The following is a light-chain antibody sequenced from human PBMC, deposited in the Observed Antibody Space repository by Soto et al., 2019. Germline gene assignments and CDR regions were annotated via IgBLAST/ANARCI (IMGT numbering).Light chain of an antibody. CDR2: DVS. CDR1: SSDVGGYNY. V-gene: IGLV2-11*01. CDR3: CSYAGIVV. Sequence: QSALTQPCSVSGSPGQSVTISCTGTSSDVGGYNYVSWYQQHPGKAPKFMIYDVSKRPSGVPDRFSGSKSGNTASLTISGLQAEDEADYYCCSYAGIVVFGGGTKLTVL. J-gene: IGLJ2*01.